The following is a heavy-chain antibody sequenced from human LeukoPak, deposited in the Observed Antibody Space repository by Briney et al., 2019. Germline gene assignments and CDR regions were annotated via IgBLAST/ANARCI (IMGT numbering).Heavy chain of an antibody. CDR1: GYSISSAYY. D-gene: IGHD3-9*01. CDR3: ALGSDILTGYNWFDP. Sequence: SETLSLTCAVSGYSISSAYYWGWIRQPPGKGLEWIGSIYHSGSTYYNPSLKSRVTISVDTSKNQFSLKLSSVTAADTAVYYCALGSDILTGYNWFDPWGQGTLVTVSS. CDR2: IYHSGST. V-gene: IGHV4-38-2*01. J-gene: IGHJ5*02.